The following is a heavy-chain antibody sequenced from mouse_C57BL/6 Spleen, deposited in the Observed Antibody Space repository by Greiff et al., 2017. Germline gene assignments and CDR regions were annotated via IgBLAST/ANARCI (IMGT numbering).Heavy chain of an antibody. CDR2: IWSGGST. V-gene: IGHV2-2*01. Sequence: QVQLQQSGPGLAQPSQSLSITCTVSGFSLTSYGVNWVRQSPGKGLEWLGVIWSGGSTDYNAAFLSRLSISKDNSQCQVFFKMNSLQADDTAIYYCARNGANDYCYTWFAYWGQGTLVTVSA. CDR3: ARNGANDYCYTWFAY. D-gene: IGHD1-1*01. J-gene: IGHJ3*01. CDR1: GFSLTSYG.